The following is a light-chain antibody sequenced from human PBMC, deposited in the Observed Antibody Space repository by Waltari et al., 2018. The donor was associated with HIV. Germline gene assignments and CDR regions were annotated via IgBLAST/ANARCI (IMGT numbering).Light chain of an antibody. V-gene: IGLV2-14*03. CDR2: DVS. CDR3: SSYTSSSTLEV. CDR1: SRDVGGFNY. Sequence: QSALTQPASVSGSPGHSITITCPGTSRDVGGFNYVPWYQQHPGKAPKLMIYDVSNRPSGVSNRFSGSKSGNTASLTISGLQAEDEADYYCSSYTSSSTLEVFGGGTKLTVL. J-gene: IGLJ3*02.